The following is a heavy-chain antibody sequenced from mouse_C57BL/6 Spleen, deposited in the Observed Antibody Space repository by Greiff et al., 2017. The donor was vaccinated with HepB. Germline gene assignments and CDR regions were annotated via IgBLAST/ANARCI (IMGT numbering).Heavy chain of an antibody. D-gene: IGHD2-10*02. CDR3: ARSGPSNYWYFDV. Sequence: QVQLQQPGAELVKPGASVKLSCKASGYTFTSYWMHWVKQRPGQGLEWIGMIHPNSGSTNYNEKFKSKATLTVDKSSSTAYMQLSSLTSEDSAVYYCARSGPSNYWYFDVWGTGTTVTVSS. CDR1: GYTFTSYW. V-gene: IGHV1-64*01. J-gene: IGHJ1*03. CDR2: IHPNSGST.